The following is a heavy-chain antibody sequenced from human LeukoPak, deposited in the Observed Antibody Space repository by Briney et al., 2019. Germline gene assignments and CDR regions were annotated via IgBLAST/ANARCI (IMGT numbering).Heavy chain of an antibody. Sequence: GEPLKISCKSSGYTFSNYWIGWVRQMPGKGLECMGIIYPGDSDTRYSPSFEGQVSISADKSISTAYLQWSSLKASDTAMYYCARVPYSISSMDYWGQGTLVTVSS. CDR3: ARVPYSISSMDY. V-gene: IGHV5-51*01. CDR2: IYPGDSDT. J-gene: IGHJ4*02. CDR1: GYTFSNYW. D-gene: IGHD6-6*01.